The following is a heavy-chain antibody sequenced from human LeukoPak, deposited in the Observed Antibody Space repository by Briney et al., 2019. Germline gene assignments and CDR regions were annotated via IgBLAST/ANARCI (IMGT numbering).Heavy chain of an antibody. Sequence: PSETLSLTCTVSGGSISNYYWSWLRQPPAKGLEWLGYVYNSGSSHYNPSLKSRVTISQDQSKNQFSLTLTSVTAADTAVYYCARTIVVVPDNWFDPWGQGTLVSVSS. CDR2: VYNSGSS. CDR3: ARTIVVVPDNWFDP. D-gene: IGHD2-2*01. J-gene: IGHJ5*02. CDR1: GGSISNYY. V-gene: IGHV4-59*01.